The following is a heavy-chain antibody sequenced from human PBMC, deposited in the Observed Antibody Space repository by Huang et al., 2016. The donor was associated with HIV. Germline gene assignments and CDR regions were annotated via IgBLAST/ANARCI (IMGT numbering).Heavy chain of an antibody. D-gene: IGHD1-26*01. CDR2: IYYSGST. CDR3: ARIVGATKNDAFDI. Sequence: QLQLQESGPGLVKPSETLSLTCTVPGGSISSSSYYWGWIRQPPGKGLEWIGSIYYSGSTYYTPSLKSRVTISVDTSKNQFSLKLSSVTAADTAVYYCARIVGATKNDAFDIWGQGTMVTVSS. J-gene: IGHJ3*02. V-gene: IGHV4-39*01. CDR1: GGSISSSSYY.